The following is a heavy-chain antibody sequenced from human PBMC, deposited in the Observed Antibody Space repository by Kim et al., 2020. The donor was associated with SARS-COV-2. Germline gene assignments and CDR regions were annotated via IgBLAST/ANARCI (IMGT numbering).Heavy chain of an antibody. CDR2: IWYDGSNK. Sequence: GGSLRLSCAASGFTFSSYGMHWVRQAPGKGLEWVAVIWYDGSNKYYADSVKGRFTISRDNSKNTLYLQMNSLRAEDTAVYYCAKEEWELSGGNWFDPWGQGTLVTVSS. V-gene: IGHV3-33*06. D-gene: IGHD1-26*01. CDR1: GFTFSSYG. CDR3: AKEEWELSGGNWFDP. J-gene: IGHJ5*02.